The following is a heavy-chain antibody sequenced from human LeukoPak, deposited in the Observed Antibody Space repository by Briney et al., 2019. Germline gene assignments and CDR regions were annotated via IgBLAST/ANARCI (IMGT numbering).Heavy chain of an antibody. CDR1: GGSISSYY. J-gene: IGHJ5*02. CDR3: ARDGYDILTGSHNWFDP. V-gene: IGHV4-4*07. Sequence: SETLSLTCTVSGGSISSYYWSWIRQPAGKGLEWIGRIYTSESTNYNPSLKSRVTMSVDTSKNQFSLKLSSATAADTAVYYCARDGYDILTGSHNWFDPWGQGTLVTVSS. D-gene: IGHD3-9*01. CDR2: IYTSEST.